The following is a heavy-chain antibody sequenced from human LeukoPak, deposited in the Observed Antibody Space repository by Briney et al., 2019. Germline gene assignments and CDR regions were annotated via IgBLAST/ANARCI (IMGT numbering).Heavy chain of an antibody. J-gene: IGHJ4*02. CDR1: GYTFTGYY. D-gene: IGHD6-13*01. CDR3: ARKAAGRLPTDY. V-gene: IGHV1-2*02. Sequence: GASVKVSCKASGYTFTGYYMHWVRQAPGQRLEWMGWINPNSGGTNYAQKFQGRVTMTRDTSISTAYMELRSLRSDDTAVYYCARKAAGRLPTDYWGQGTLVTVSS. CDR2: INPNSGGT.